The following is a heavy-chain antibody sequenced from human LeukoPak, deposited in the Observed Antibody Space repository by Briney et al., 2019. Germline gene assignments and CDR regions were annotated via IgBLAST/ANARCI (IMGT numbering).Heavy chain of an antibody. CDR2: INPNSGGT. J-gene: IGHJ4*02. Sequence: ASVKVSCKASGYXFTVYFIHWVRQAPGQGREWMGGINPNSGGTNYAQKFQGRVTMTRDTTISTAYMELSRLRSDDTAVYYCARELNYDSSGYYFDYWGQGTLVTVSS. D-gene: IGHD3-22*01. CDR3: ARELNYDSSGYYFDY. V-gene: IGHV1-2*02. CDR1: GYXFTVYF.